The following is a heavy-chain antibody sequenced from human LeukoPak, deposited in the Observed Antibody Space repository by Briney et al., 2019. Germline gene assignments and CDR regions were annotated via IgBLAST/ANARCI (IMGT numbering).Heavy chain of an antibody. Sequence: SVKVSCKASGFTFTSSAMQWVRQARGQRLEWIGWIVVGSGNTHYAQKLQGRVTMTTDTSTSTVYMELRSLRSDDTAVYYCARGSPPRRNYDSRGYYSYYFDYWGQGTLVTVSS. D-gene: IGHD3-22*01. CDR1: GFTFTSSA. J-gene: IGHJ4*02. V-gene: IGHV1-58*02. CDR3: ARGSPPRRNYDSRGYYSYYFDY. CDR2: IVVGSGNT.